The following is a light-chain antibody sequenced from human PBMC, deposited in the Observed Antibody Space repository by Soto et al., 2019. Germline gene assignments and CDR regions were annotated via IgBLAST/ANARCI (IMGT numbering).Light chain of an antibody. V-gene: IGKV1-39*01. CDR2: AAS. CDR1: QSITNY. CDR3: QQSNSSPPT. J-gene: IGKJ4*01. Sequence: IQMTQSPSALSASVGDRVTITWRASQSITNYLNWYQHKPGQAPNLLSYAASTLQAGVPSRFSGSGSGTDFTLTISSLQPEDFETYFCQQSNSSPPTFGGGTKVYI.